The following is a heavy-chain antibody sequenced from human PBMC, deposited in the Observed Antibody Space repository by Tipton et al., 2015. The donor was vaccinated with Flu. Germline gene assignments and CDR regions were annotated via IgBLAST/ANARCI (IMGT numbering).Heavy chain of an antibody. D-gene: IGHD2-21*01. J-gene: IGHJ5*02. Sequence: GSLRLSCRASGFSVDTNYMTWVRQAPGKGLQWVSVIYDNNSTYYADSVKGRFAFSRDSSKNTLYLHMNSLTTDDTAVYYCARVTKFLNCFDIWGLGTLVTVSS. V-gene: IGHV3-66*02. CDR1: GFSVDTNY. CDR3: ARVTKFLNCFDI. CDR2: IYDNNST.